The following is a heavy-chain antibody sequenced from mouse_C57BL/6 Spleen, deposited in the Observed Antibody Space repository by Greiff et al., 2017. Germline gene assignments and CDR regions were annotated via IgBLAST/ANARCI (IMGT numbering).Heavy chain of an antibody. CDR2: ISSGSSTI. Sequence: EVKVVESGGGLVKPGGSLKLSCAASGFTFSDYGMHWVRQAPEKGLGWVAYISSGSSTIYYADTVKGRFPISIDNAKNTLFLQMTSLRSEDTAMYYCARHGNNAMDYWGQGTSVTVSS. J-gene: IGHJ4*01. CDR3: ARHGNNAMDY. D-gene: IGHD2-1*01. CDR1: GFTFSDYG. V-gene: IGHV5-17*01.